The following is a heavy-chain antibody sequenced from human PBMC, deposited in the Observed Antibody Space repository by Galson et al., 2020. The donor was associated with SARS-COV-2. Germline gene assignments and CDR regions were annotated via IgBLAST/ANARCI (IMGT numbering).Heavy chain of an antibody. CDR1: GFTLSSYW. J-gene: IGHJ4*02. Sequence: GGSLRLSCAASGFTLSSYWMHWVRQAPGKGLVWVSRINSDGSSTSYADSVKGRFTISRDNAKNTLYLQMNSLRAEDTAVYYCARDQGTVVPAAQDYWGQGTLVTVSS. V-gene: IGHV3-74*01. CDR2: INSDGSST. CDR3: ARDQGTVVPAAQDY. D-gene: IGHD2-2*01.